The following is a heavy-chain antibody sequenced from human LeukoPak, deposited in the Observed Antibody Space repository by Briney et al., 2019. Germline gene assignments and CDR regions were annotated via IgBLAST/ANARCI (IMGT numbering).Heavy chain of an antibody. CDR1: GGTFSSYA. V-gene: IGHV1-69*05. Sequence: SVKVSCKASGGTFSSYAISWVRQAPGQGLEWMGGIIPIFGTANYAQKFQGRVTITTDESTSTAYMELSSLRSEDTAVYYCARDGGYCSSTSCVWFDPWGQGTLVTVSS. J-gene: IGHJ5*02. D-gene: IGHD2-2*01. CDR2: IIPIFGTA. CDR3: ARDGGYCSSTSCVWFDP.